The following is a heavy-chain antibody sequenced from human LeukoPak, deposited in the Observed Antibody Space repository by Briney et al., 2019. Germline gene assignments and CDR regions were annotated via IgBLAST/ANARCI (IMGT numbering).Heavy chain of an antibody. J-gene: IGHJ4*02. D-gene: IGHD3-22*01. Sequence: PGGSLRLSCAASGFTFSDYYMSWIRQAPGKGLEWVSAISGSGGSTYYADSVKGRFTISRDNSKNTLYLQMNSLRAEDTAVYYCAKGDYYDSSGYYYVYWGQGTLVTVSS. CDR2: ISGSGGST. CDR1: GFTFSDYY. CDR3: AKGDYYDSSGYYYVY. V-gene: IGHV3-23*01.